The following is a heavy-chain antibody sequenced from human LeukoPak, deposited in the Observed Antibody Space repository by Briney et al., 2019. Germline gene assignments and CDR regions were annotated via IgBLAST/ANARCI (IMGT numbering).Heavy chain of an antibody. CDR1: SGSVSSYF. CDR2: MYYSGST. J-gene: IGHJ4*02. Sequence: SQTLSLTCTVSSGSVSSYFCSWTRQPPGKGLEWIGHMYYSGSTNYNPSLKSRVTMSVDTSKNQFSLQLSSVTAADTAVYYCARLDNARGAFDYWGQGTLVTVSS. D-gene: IGHD2-2*03. V-gene: IGHV4-59*02. CDR3: ARLDNARGAFDY.